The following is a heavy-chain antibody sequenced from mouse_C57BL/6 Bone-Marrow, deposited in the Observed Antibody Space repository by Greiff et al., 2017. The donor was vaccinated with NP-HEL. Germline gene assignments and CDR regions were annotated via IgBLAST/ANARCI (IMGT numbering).Heavy chain of an antibody. D-gene: IGHD4-1*01. CDR3: ARWDVAY. V-gene: IGHV1-64*01. J-gene: IGHJ3*01. CDR1: GYTFTSYW. Sequence: QVHVKQSGAELVKPGASVKLSCKASGYTFTSYWMHWVKQRPGQGLEWIGMIHPNSGSTNYNEKFKSKSTLTVDKSSSTAYMQLSSLTSEDSAVYYCARWDVAYWGQGTLVTVSA. CDR2: IHPNSGST.